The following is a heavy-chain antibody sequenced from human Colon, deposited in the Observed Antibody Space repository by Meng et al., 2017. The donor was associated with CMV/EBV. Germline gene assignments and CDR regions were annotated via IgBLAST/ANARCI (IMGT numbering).Heavy chain of an antibody. D-gene: IGHD6-13*01. CDR2: IYPGDSDT. J-gene: IGHJ4*02. CDR3: ARRKTGYSSSWYYFDY. Sequence: GESLKISCKGSGYSFTSYWIGWVRQLPGKGLEWMGIIYPGDSDTRYSPSFQGQVTISAGKSISTAYLQWSSLQASDTAMYYCARRKTGYSSSWYYFDYWGQGTLVTVSS. V-gene: IGHV5-51*01. CDR1: GYSFTSYW.